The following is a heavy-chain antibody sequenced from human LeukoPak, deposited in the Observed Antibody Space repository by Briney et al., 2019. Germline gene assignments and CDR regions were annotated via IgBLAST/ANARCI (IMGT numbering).Heavy chain of an antibody. CDR1: GYTFTSYY. CDR3: ARRGGSNPRSYYYGMDV. V-gene: IGHV1-46*01. D-gene: IGHD3-10*01. Sequence: ASVKVSCKASGYTFTSYYMHWVRQAPGQGLEWMGIINPSGGSTSYAQKFQGRVTITADESTSTAYMELSSLRSEDTAVYYCARRGGSNPRSYYYGMDVWGQGTTVTVSS. J-gene: IGHJ6*02. CDR2: INPSGGST.